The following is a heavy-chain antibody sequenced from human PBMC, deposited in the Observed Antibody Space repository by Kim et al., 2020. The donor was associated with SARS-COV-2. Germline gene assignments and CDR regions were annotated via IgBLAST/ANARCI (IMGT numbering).Heavy chain of an antibody. J-gene: IGHJ6*02. CDR2: IIPIFGTA. Sequence: SVKVSCKASGGTFSSYAISWVRQAPGQGLEWMGGIIPIFGTANYAQKFQGRVTITADESTSTAYMELRSLRSEDTAVYYCAVGYYGSGSYYTLGNYYYYGMDVWGQGTTVTVSS. CDR1: GGTFSSYA. V-gene: IGHV1-69*13. D-gene: IGHD3-10*01. CDR3: AVGYYGSGSYYTLGNYYYYGMDV.